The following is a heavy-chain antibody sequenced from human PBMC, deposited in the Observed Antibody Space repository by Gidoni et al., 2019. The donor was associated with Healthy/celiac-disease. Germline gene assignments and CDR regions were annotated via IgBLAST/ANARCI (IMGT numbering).Heavy chain of an antibody. CDR2: IRSKAYGGTT. CDR1: GFTFGDYA. V-gene: IGHV3-49*05. Sequence: EVQLVEPGGGLVKPGRSLRLSCTDSGFTFGDYAMCWFRQAPGKWLEWVGFIRSKAYGGTTEYAASVKGRFTISRDDSKSIAYLQMNSMKTEDTAVYYCTRANAAMAKYYFDYWGQGTLVTVSS. D-gene: IGHD5-18*01. J-gene: IGHJ4*02. CDR3: TRANAAMAKYYFDY.